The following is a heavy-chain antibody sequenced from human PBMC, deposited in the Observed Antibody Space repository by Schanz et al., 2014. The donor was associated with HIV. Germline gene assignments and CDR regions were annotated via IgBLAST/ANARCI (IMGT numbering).Heavy chain of an antibody. Sequence: QVQLVQSGAEVKKPGASVKVSCKASGYTFSSYDINWVRQAPGQGLEWMGGIIPIFGTANYAQKFQGRVTIIADESTSTAYMDLRSLRSDDTAVYYCARGAAEMATMTPWRYWGQGTLVTVSS. D-gene: IGHD5-12*01. CDR3: ARGAAEMATMTPWRY. CDR2: IIPIFGTA. V-gene: IGHV1-69*01. CDR1: GYTFSSYD. J-gene: IGHJ4*02.